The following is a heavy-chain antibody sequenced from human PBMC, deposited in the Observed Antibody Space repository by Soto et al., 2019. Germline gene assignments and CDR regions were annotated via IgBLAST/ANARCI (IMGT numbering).Heavy chain of an antibody. CDR1: GGSIISDYSC. CDR3: ARGPSGDKVHY. Sequence: PSETLSLPCTVAGGSIISDYSCCIWIRKPPGEGLEWIGHIFDSGTPYTNPSLRSQVAISLDTSKNHFSLTLSSVTAADTAVYYCARGPSGDKVHYWGQGALVTVSS. V-gene: IGHV4-30-4*01. J-gene: IGHJ4*02. D-gene: IGHD7-27*01. CDR2: IFDSGTP.